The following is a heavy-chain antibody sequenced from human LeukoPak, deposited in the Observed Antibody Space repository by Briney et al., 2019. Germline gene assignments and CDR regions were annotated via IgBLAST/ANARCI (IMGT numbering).Heavy chain of an antibody. CDR3: ARVFPPTTGAWDESGIVDY. CDR2: IYYSGST. Sequence: PSQTLSLTCTVSGGSISSGDYYWSWIRQPPGKGLEWIGYIYYSGSTYYNPSLKSRVTISVDTSKNQFSLKLSSVTAADTAVYYCARVFPPTTGAWDESGIVDYWGQGTLVTVSS. V-gene: IGHV4-30-4*01. D-gene: IGHD3-10*01. J-gene: IGHJ4*02. CDR1: GGSISSGDYY.